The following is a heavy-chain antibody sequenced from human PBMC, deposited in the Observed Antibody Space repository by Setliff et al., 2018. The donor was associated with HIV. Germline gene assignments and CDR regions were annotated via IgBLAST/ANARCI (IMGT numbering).Heavy chain of an antibody. CDR3: AKGPNFEDAFDI. D-gene: IGHD2-8*01. Sequence: ASVKVSCKASGHTFSNSDIHWVRRATGQGLEWMGWMNPNTGVAGYALKFQGRVTMTRDTSISTAYMELSSLTSEDTAVYYCAKGPNFEDAFDIWGQGTVVTVSS. V-gene: IGHV1-8*01. J-gene: IGHJ3*02. CDR1: GHTFSNSD. CDR2: MNPNTGVA.